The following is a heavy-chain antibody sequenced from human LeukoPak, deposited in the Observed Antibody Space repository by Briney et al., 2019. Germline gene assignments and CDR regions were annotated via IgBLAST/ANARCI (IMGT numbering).Heavy chain of an antibody. D-gene: IGHD3-10*01. CDR3: AKDTRIFYYGSGTLIDI. CDR2: ISGSGGST. CDR1: GFTFSNYA. J-gene: IGHJ3*02. V-gene: IGHV3-23*01. Sequence: GGSLRLSCAASGFTFSNYAMSWVRQAPGKGLEWVSGISGSGGSTYYADSVKGRFTISRDNSKNTLYLQMNSLRAEDTAVYYCAKDTRIFYYGSGTLIDIWGRGTMVTVSS.